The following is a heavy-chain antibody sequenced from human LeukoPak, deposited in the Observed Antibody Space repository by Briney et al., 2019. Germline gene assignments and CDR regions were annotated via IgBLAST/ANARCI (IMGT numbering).Heavy chain of an antibody. Sequence: PGGSLRLSCAASGFTFSDYYMSWIRQAPGKGLEWVSHISSSSSYTNYADSVKGRFTISRDNAKNSLYLQMNSLRAEDTAVYYCARRTYDPSLMAHLDYWGQGTLVTVSS. CDR1: GFTFSDYY. CDR3: ARRTYDPSLMAHLDY. J-gene: IGHJ4*02. CDR2: ISSSSSYT. D-gene: IGHD5-12*01. V-gene: IGHV3-11*03.